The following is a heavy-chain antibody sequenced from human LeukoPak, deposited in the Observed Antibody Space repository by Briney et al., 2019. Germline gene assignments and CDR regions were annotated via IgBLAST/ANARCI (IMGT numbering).Heavy chain of an antibody. Sequence: SETLSLTCTVSGGSISNYYWSWIRQPPGKGLEWIGYIYYSGSTNYNPSLKSRVTISVDTSKNQFSLKLNSVTAADTAVYYCATTVTTFNYWGQGTLVTVSS. CDR2: IYYSGST. J-gene: IGHJ4*02. D-gene: IGHD4-17*01. CDR1: GGSISNYY. V-gene: IGHV4-59*08. CDR3: ATTVTTFNY.